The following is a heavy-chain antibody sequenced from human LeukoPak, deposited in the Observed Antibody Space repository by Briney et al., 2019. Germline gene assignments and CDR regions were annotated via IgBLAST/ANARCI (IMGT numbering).Heavy chain of an antibody. Sequence: GRSLRLSCTSSGGFTFGKDGVSWVRQAPGKGLEWVAVIWYDGSNKYYADSVKGRFTISRDNSKNTLYLQMNSLRAEDTAVYYCARDTYQPSLIDYWGQGTLVAVSS. CDR1: GGFTFGKDG. CDR3: ARDTYQPSLIDY. J-gene: IGHJ4*02. D-gene: IGHD2-2*01. V-gene: IGHV3-33*07. CDR2: IWYDGSNK.